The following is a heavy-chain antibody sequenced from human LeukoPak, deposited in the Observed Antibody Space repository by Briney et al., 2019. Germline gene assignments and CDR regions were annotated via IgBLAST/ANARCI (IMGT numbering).Heavy chain of an antibody. V-gene: IGHV3-23*01. Sequence: GGSLRLSCAASGFVFSSQDMGWVRQAPGKGLEWVSAISDGGENTYYADSVKGRFTISRDSSKNTVYLHMKSLRAEDTAVYFCAKVLTGSQDYWGQGTLVTVTS. J-gene: IGHJ4*02. CDR2: ISDGGENT. D-gene: IGHD1-14*01. CDR3: AKVLTGSQDY. CDR1: GFVFSSQD.